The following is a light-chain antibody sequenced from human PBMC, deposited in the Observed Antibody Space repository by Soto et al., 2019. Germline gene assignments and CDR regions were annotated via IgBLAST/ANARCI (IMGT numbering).Light chain of an antibody. CDR2: DAS. Sequence: DIQMTQSPSTLSASVGDRVTITCRASQSISGWLAWYQQKPGKAPNLLIYDASSLESGVPSRFSGSGSGTEFTLTLSRLQPAGFATYYWQQYGSSPIPFGQGTRLEIK. J-gene: IGKJ5*01. CDR3: QQYGSSPIP. CDR1: QSISGW. V-gene: IGKV1-5*01.